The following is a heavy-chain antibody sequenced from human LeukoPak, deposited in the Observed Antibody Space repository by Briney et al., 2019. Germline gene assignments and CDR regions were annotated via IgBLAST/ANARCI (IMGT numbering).Heavy chain of an antibody. CDR1: GFTFSSYA. CDR2: ISGSGGST. J-gene: IGHJ4*02. V-gene: IGHV3-23*01. D-gene: IGHD3-22*01. CDR3: AKDWGARGYDSSFDY. Sequence: GGSLRLSCAASGFTFSSYAMSWVRQAPGKGLEWVSAISGSGGSTYYADSVKGRFTISRDNSKNTLYLQMNSLRVEDTAVYYCAKDWGARGYDSSFDYWGQGTLVTVSS.